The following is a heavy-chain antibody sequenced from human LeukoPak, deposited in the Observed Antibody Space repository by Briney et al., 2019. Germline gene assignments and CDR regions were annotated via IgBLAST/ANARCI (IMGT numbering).Heavy chain of an antibody. CDR2: IYYSGGT. V-gene: IGHV4-30-4*01. D-gene: IGHD3-10*01. CDR1: GGSISSGDYY. J-gene: IGHJ5*02. Sequence: PSETLSLTCTVSGGSISSGDYYWSWIRQPPGKGLEWIGYIYYSGGTYYNPSLKSRVTISVDTSKNQFSLKLSSVTAADTAVYYCARVNPEDGNYYGSGSYLNWFDPWGQGTLVTVSS. CDR3: ARVNPEDGNYYGSGSYLNWFDP.